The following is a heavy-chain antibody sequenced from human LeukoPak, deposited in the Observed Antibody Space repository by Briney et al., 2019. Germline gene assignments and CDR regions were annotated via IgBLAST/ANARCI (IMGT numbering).Heavy chain of an antibody. CDR1: GFTFGDYA. Sequence: PGGSLRLSCTASGFTFGDYAMSWVRQAPGKGLEWVGFIRSKAYGGTTEYAASVKGRFTISRDDSKSIAYLQMNSLKTEDTAVYYCTRPPYYYDSSGYNWGQGTLVTVSS. J-gene: IGHJ4*02. V-gene: IGHV3-49*04. CDR2: IRSKAYGGTT. D-gene: IGHD3-22*01. CDR3: TRPPYYYDSSGYN.